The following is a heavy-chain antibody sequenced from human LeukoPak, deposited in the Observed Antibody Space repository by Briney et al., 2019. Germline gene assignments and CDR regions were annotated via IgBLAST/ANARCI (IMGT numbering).Heavy chain of an antibody. J-gene: IGHJ4*02. CDR1: AFIFSSYG. CDR3: TRRFDY. Sequence: GGSLRLSCAASAFIFSSYGMHSVRQAPGKGLEWVAYIQYDGSNKQYADSVRGRFSISRDSSKNVLYLQMNSLRTEDTAVYYCTRRFDYWGQGTLVTVSS. CDR2: IQYDGSNK. V-gene: IGHV3-30*12.